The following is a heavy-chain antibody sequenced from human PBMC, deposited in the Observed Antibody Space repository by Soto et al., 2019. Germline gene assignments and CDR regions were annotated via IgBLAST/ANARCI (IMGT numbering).Heavy chain of an antibody. V-gene: IGHV4-61*01. CDR3: ARCEMVYAMDYYYYGMDV. Sequence: SETLSLTCTVSGGSVSSGSYYWSWIRQPPGKGLEWIGYIYYSGSTNYNPSLKSRVTVSVDTSKNQFSLKLSSVTAADTAVYYCARCEMVYAMDYYYYGMDVWGQGTTVTVSS. J-gene: IGHJ6*02. D-gene: IGHD2-8*01. CDR2: IYYSGST. CDR1: GGSVSSGSYY.